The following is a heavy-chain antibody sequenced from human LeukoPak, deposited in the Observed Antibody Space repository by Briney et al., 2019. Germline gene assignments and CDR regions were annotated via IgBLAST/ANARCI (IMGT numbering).Heavy chain of an antibody. J-gene: IGHJ4*02. CDR2: INHSGST. V-gene: IGHV4-34*01. Sequence: SETLSLTCAVYGGSFSGYYWSWIRQPPGKGLEWIGEINHSGSTNYNPSLKSRVTISVDTSKNQFYLKVNSVTAADTAMYFCARDPRFSPFDYWGQGALVTVSS. CDR3: ARDPRFSPFDY. CDR1: GGSFSGYY.